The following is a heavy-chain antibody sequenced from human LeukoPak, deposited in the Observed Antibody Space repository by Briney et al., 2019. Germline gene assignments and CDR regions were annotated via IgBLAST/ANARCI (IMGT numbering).Heavy chain of an antibody. Sequence: GGSLRLSCAASGFTFSSSVMNWVRQAPGKGLEWVSAISGSGGSTYYADSVKGRFTISRDNSKNTLYLQMNSLRAEDTAVYYCAKGDIVVVPAAMAGPRYYYYYGMDVWGQGTTVTVSS. D-gene: IGHD2-2*01. CDR2: ISGSGGST. CDR3: AKGDIVVVPAAMAGPRYYYYYGMDV. V-gene: IGHV3-23*01. CDR1: GFTFSSSV. J-gene: IGHJ6*02.